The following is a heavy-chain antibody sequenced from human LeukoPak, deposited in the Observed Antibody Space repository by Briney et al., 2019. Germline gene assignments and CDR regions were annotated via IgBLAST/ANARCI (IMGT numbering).Heavy chain of an antibody. D-gene: IGHD3-22*01. CDR2: ISGSGGST. Sequence: GGSLRLSCAASGFTFSSYWMSWVRQAPGKGLEWVSAISGSGGSTYYADSVKGRFTISRDNSKNTLYLQMNSLRAEDTAVYYCAKDLPFHYYDSSGYFNYWGQGTLVTVSS. J-gene: IGHJ4*02. CDR3: AKDLPFHYYDSSGYFNY. V-gene: IGHV3-23*01. CDR1: GFTFSSYW.